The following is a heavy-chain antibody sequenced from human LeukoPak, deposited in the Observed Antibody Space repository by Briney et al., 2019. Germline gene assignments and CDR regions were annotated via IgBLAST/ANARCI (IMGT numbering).Heavy chain of an antibody. CDR2: IYHSGST. CDR1: GGSISSGGYY. D-gene: IGHD1-7*01. J-gene: IGHJ4*02. Sequence: SETLSLTCTVSGGSISSGGYYWSWIRQPPGKGLEWIGYIYHSGSTYYNPSLKSRVTISVDRSKNQFSLKLSSVTAADTAVYYCARDRGNSNWYFDYWGQGTLVTVSS. CDR3: ARDRGNSNWYFDY. V-gene: IGHV4-30-2*01.